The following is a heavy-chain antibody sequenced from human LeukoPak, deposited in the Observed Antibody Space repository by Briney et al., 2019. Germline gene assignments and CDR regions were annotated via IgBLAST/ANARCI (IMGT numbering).Heavy chain of an antibody. J-gene: IGHJ4*02. D-gene: IGHD1-7*01. Sequence: SVNVSCKASGGTFSTYYAISWVRQAPGQGLEWMGRIIPIVGTANYAQKFQGRVTITADTSTDIAYMELSSLRSEDTAVYYCATAGNWNYVSYWGQGTLVTVSS. CDR2: IIPIVGTA. CDR1: GGTFSTYYA. V-gene: IGHV1-69*04. CDR3: ATAGNWNYVSY.